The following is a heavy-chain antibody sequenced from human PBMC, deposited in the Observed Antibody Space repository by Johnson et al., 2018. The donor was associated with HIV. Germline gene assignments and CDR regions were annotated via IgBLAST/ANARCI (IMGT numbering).Heavy chain of an antibody. Sequence: EKLVESGGGVVRPGGSLRLSCAASGFTFDDYGMSWVRQAPGKGLEWVSVIYDGGRTYYGDSVKGRFTISRDNSKNALFLQMNSLRADDTAMYYCAKSQVIAVAGTDDAFDMWGRGTMVTVSS. CDR3: AKSQVIAVAGTDDAFDM. J-gene: IGHJ3*02. V-gene: IGHV3-66*01. CDR2: IYDGGRT. D-gene: IGHD6-19*01. CDR1: GFTFDDYG.